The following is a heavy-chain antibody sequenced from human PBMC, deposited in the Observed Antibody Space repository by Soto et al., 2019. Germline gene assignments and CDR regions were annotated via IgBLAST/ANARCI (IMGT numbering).Heavy chain of an antibody. Sequence: GESLKISCKGSGYSFTSYWISWVRQMPGKGLEWMGRIDPSDSYTNYSPSFQGHVTISADKSISTAYLQWSSLKASDTAMYYCARRDYSNLHYYYGMDVWGQGTTVTVSS. CDR2: IDPSDSYT. D-gene: IGHD4-4*01. V-gene: IGHV5-10-1*01. CDR3: ARRDYSNLHYYYGMDV. CDR1: GYSFTSYW. J-gene: IGHJ6*02.